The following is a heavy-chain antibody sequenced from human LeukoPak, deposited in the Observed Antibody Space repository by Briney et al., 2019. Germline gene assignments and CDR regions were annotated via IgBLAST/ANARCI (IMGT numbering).Heavy chain of an antibody. CDR1: GFTFSTYW. CDR3: ARGTYYDRSTYYPGY. D-gene: IGHD3-22*01. Sequence: PGGSLRLSCAASGFTFSTYWLSWVRQTPGKGLEWVANIKEDGSEKYYVDSVKGRFTISRDNVKNSLYLQMNSLRAEDTAVYYCARGTYYDRSTYYPGYWGQGTLVTVSS. CDR2: IKEDGSEK. J-gene: IGHJ4*02. V-gene: IGHV3-7*04.